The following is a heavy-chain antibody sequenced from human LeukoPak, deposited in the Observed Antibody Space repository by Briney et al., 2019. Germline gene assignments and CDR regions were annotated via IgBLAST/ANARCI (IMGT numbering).Heavy chain of an antibody. CDR2: IYYSGTT. Sequence: SETLSLTCTVSGGSISSTTYYWGWIRQPPGKGLEWVGTIYYSGTTYYNPSLKSRVTISVDTSQNQFSLKMNAVTAADTAAYYCAKQGSSSGWLYYFDSWGQGTLVTVSS. V-gene: IGHV4-39*07. D-gene: IGHD6-19*01. CDR1: GGSISSTTYY. J-gene: IGHJ4*02. CDR3: AKQGSSSGWLYYFDS.